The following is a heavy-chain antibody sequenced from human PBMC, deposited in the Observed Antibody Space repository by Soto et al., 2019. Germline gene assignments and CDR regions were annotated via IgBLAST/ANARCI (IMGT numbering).Heavy chain of an antibody. CDR1: GFTFDDYA. V-gene: IGHV3-9*01. J-gene: IGHJ3*02. CDR3: AKDINGALNDAFDI. CDR2: ISWNSGSI. D-gene: IGHD7-27*01. Sequence: GGSLRLSCAASGFTFDDYAMYWVRQAPGKGLEWVSGISWNSGSIGYADSVKGRFTISRDNAKNSLYLQMNSLRAEDTALYYCAKDINGALNDAFDIWGQGTMVTVSS.